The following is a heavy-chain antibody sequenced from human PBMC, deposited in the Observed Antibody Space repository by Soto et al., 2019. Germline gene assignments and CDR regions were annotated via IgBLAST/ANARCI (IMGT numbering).Heavy chain of an antibody. Sequence: ASVKVSCKASGYTFTSYYMHWVRQAPGQGLEWMGIINPSGGSTSYAQKFQGRVTMTRDTSTSTVYMELSSLRSEDTAVYYCARALGGYDPYYYYYHMDVWGKGTTVTVSS. CDR3: ARALGGYDPYYYYYHMDV. CDR1: GYTFTSYY. CDR2: INPSGGST. J-gene: IGHJ6*03. V-gene: IGHV1-46*03. D-gene: IGHD5-12*01.